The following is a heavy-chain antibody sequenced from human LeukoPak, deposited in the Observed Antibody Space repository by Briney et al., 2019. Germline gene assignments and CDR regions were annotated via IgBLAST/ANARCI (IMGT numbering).Heavy chain of an antibody. V-gene: IGHV4-59*01. CDR1: GGSISSYY. D-gene: IGHD3-3*01. J-gene: IGHJ2*01. CDR3: ARGHYDFWSGYPHWYFDL. Sequence: NSSETLSLTCTVSGGSISSYYWSWIRQPPGKGLEWIGYIYYSGSTNYNPSLKSRVTISVDTSKNQFSLKLSSVTAADTAVYYCARGHYDFWSGYPHWYFDLWGRGTLVTVSS. CDR2: IYYSGST.